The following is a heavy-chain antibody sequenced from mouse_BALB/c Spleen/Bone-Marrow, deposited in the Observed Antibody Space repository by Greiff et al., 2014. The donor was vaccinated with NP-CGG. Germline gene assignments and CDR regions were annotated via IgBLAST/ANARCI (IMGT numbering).Heavy chain of an antibody. CDR2: INPYNGDT. CDR3: ARTDYYGSSYFDY. J-gene: IGHJ2*01. CDR1: GYSFTGYF. D-gene: IGHD1-1*01. Sequence: VQLQQSGPELVKPGASVKISCKASGYSFTGYFMNWVMQSHGKSLEWIGRINPYNGDTFYNQKFKGKATLTVDKSSSTAHMELRSLASEDYAVYYCARTDYYGSSYFDYWGQGTTLTVSS. V-gene: IGHV1-20*02.